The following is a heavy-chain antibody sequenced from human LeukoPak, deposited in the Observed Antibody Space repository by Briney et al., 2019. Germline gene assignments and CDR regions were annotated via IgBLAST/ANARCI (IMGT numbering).Heavy chain of an antibody. CDR3: ARESSGTFDY. D-gene: IGHD3-10*01. J-gene: IGHJ4*02. Sequence: GRSLRLSCVVSGFTLSSYPKHWVRQAPGKGLEWLAVSSFDGGNEYYAGSVKGRFIISTDNSKNTLYLQLNSLTTEGTAVYFCARESSGTFDYWGQGTLVTVSS. V-gene: IGHV3-30*01. CDR1: GFTLSSYP. CDR2: SSFDGGNE.